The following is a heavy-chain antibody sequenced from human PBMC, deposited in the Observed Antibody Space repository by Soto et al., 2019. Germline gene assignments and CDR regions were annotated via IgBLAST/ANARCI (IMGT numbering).Heavy chain of an antibody. CDR3: ARGTKEYSSSSRYYYYGMDV. J-gene: IGHJ6*02. CDR2: MNPNSGNT. V-gene: IGHV1-8*01. D-gene: IGHD6-6*01. CDR1: GYTFTSYD. Sequence: VASVKVSCKASGYTFTSYDINWVRQATGQGLEWMGWMNPNSGNTGYAQKFQGRVTMTRNTSISTAYMELSSLRSEDTAVYYCARGTKEYSSSSRYYYYGMDVWGQGTTVTVSS.